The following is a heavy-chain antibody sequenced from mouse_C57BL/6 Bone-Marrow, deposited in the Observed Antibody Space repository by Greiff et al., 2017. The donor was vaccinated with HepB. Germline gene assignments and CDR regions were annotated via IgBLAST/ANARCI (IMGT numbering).Heavy chain of an antibody. Sequence: VQLVESGAELARPGASVKLSCKASGYTFTSYGISWVKQRTGQGLEWIGEIYPRSGNTYYNEKFKGKATLTADKSSSTAYMELRSLTSEDSAVYFCAREAYGSSYYFDYWGQGTTLTVSS. CDR1: GYTFTSYG. D-gene: IGHD1-1*01. V-gene: IGHV1-81*01. CDR3: AREAYGSSYYFDY. J-gene: IGHJ2*01. CDR2: IYPRSGNT.